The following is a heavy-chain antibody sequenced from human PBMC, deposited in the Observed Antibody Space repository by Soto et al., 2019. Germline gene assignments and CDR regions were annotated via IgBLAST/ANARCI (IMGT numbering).Heavy chain of an antibody. V-gene: IGHV4-59*01. CDR3: ARAPLGILYYYGMDV. Sequence: TSVTMSLTWTVAGGNIISYCGSWIRKTPGKGLEWIGYIYYSGSTNYNPSLKSRVTISVDTSKNQFSLKLSSVTAADTAVYYCARAPLGILYYYGMDVWGQGTTVTVSS. D-gene: IGHD7-27*01. CDR1: GGNIISYC. CDR2: IYYSGST. J-gene: IGHJ6*02.